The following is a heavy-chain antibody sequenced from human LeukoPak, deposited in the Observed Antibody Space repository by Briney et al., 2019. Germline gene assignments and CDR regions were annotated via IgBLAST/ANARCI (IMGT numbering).Heavy chain of an antibody. CDR3: ARDQAYAGYSYGPNRYYYYYYMDV. J-gene: IGHJ6*03. Sequence: KPSETLSLTCTVSGGSISSYYWSWIRQPAGKGLEWIGRIYTSGSTNYNPSLKSRVTMSVDTSKNQFSLKLSSVTAADTAVYYCARDQAYAGYSYGPNRYYYYYYMDVWGKGTTVTVSS. CDR1: GGSISSYY. CDR2: IYTSGST. V-gene: IGHV4-4*07. D-gene: IGHD5-18*01.